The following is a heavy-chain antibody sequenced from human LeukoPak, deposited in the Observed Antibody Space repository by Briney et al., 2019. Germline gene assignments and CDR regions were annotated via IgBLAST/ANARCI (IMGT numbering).Heavy chain of an antibody. D-gene: IGHD3-10*01. CDR1: GGSISSSSYY. CDR2: IYYSGST. CDR3: VNGFGELLFGY. Sequence: SETLSLTCTVSGGSISSSSYYWGWIRQPPGKGLEWIGSIYYSGSTYYNPSLKSRVTISVDRSKNQFSLKLSSVTAADTAVYYCVNGFGELLFGYWGQGTLVTVSS. V-gene: IGHV4-39*07. J-gene: IGHJ4*02.